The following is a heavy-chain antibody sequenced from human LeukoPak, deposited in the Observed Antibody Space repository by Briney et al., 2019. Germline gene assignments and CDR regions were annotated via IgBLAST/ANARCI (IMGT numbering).Heavy chain of an antibody. J-gene: IGHJ4*02. Sequence: GASVKVSCKASGYTFTSYDINWVRQATGQGLEWMGWMNPNSGNTGYAQKFQGRVTITRNTSISTAYMELSSLRSEDTAVYYCARSGGGRGSCTVDYWGQGTLVTVSS. CDR1: GYTFTSYD. D-gene: IGHD1-26*01. V-gene: IGHV1-8*03. CDR3: ARSGGGRGSCTVDY. CDR2: MNPNSGNT.